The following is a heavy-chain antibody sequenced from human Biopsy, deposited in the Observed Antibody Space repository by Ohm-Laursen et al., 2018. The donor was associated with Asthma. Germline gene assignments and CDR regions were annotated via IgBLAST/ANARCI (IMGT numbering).Heavy chain of an antibody. CDR2: LIPNSGDI. CDR1: AFIFTGFY. CDR3: ARGQKAAGDRWFDP. V-gene: IGHV1-2*06. D-gene: IGHD6-13*01. J-gene: IGHJ5*02. Sequence: ASVSPSCPASAFIFTGFYIHCARLPPGHGLGWMGRLIPNSGDIKYAQKFQGRVTRTRDTSISTAYMEVSRQRSDDTAVYYCARGQKAAGDRWFDPWGQGTLVTVSS.